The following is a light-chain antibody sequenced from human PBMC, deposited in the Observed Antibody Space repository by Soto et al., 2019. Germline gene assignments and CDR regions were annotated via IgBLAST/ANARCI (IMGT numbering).Light chain of an antibody. CDR1: ESVGSNN. V-gene: IGKV3-20*01. CDR3: QQYGPSPT. J-gene: IGKJ1*01. Sequence: EIVLTQSPGTLSLSPGERATLSCRASESVGSNNLAWYQQKPGQAPRLLVFGPSTRATGIPDRFSGSGSGTDFTLTITRLDPEDFAVYFCQQYGPSPTFGQGTKVDSK. CDR2: GPS.